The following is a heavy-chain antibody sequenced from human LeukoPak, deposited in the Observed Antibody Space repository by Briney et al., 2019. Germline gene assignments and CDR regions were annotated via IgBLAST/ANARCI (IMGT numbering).Heavy chain of an antibody. V-gene: IGHV3-23*01. D-gene: IGHD5-18*01. CDR3: AKDLFVGYSYGYDY. CDR1: GFTFSNYA. J-gene: IGHJ4*02. CDR2: ISGSGDAT. Sequence: GGSLRLSCAASGFTFSNYAMNWVRQAPGKGLEWVSVISGSGDATYYADSVKGRFTISRDNSKNTLFLQMSSLRAEDTAVYYCAKDLFVGYSYGYDYWGQGTLVTVSS.